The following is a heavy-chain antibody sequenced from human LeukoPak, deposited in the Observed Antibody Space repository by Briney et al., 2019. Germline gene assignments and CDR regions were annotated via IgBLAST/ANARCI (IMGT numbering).Heavy chain of an antibody. CDR3: ARVDGSPDY. CDR2: MNTKSGNT. CDR1: GYTFTSYY. D-gene: IGHD2-15*01. Sequence: ASVKVSCKASGYTFTSYYMHWVRQATGQGLEWMGWMNTKSGNTGHAQKFQGRVTITRDTSISTVYMELSSLRSEDTAMYFCARVDGSPDYWGQGTLVTVSS. V-gene: IGHV1-8*03. J-gene: IGHJ4*02.